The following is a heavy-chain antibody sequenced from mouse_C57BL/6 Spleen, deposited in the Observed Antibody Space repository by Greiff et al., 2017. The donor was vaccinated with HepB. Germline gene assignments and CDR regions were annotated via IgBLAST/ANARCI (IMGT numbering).Heavy chain of an antibody. CDR2: ISSGSSTN. V-gene: IGHV5-17*01. CDR3: ARPGGNYAMDY. J-gene: IGHJ4*01. CDR1: GFTFSDYG. Sequence: EVQLVESGGGLVKPGGSLKLSCAASGFTFSDYGMHWVRQAPEKGLEWVAYISSGSSTNYYADTVKGRFTIARDNATNTLFLQMTSLRAEDTAMYDCARPGGNYAMDYWGQGTSVTVSS.